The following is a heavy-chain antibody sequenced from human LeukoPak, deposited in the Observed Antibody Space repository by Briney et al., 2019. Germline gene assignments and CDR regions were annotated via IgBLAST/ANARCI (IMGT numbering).Heavy chain of an antibody. J-gene: IGHJ4*02. CDR3: AKDQGSGGPGGY. CDR1: GFTFSSYG. CDR2: ISYDGSNK. Sequence: PGGSLRLSCAASGFTFSSYGMHWVRQAPGKGLEWVAVISYDGSNKYYADSVKGRFTISRDNSKNTLYLQMNGLRAEDTAVYYCAKDQGSGGPGGYWGQGTLVTVSS. D-gene: IGHD2-15*01. V-gene: IGHV3-30*18.